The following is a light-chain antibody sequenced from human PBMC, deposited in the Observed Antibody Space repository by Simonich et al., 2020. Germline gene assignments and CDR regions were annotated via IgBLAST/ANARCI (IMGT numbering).Light chain of an antibody. J-gene: IGLJ2*01. CDR1: SRDVGGYNY. CDR2: EVS. Sequence: QSALTQPPSASGSPGQSVTISCTGTSRDVGGYNYVSWYQQHPGKAPKLMIYEVSTRPSGVPDRFSGSKSGNTASLTISGLQAEDEADYYCSSYTSSSTLVFGGGTKLTVL. V-gene: IGLV2-8*01. CDR3: SSYTSSSTLV.